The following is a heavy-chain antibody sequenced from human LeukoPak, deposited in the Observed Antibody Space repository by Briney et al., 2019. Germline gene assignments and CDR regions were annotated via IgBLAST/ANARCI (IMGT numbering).Heavy chain of an antibody. J-gene: IGHJ4*02. Sequence: ASVKVSCKPSGYTFTSYYMHWVRQAPGQGLEWMGIINPSGGSTSYAQKFQGRVTMTRDTSTSTVYMELSSLRSEDTAVYYCASEFPHRLELAYFDYWGQGTLVTVSS. CDR1: GYTFTSYY. V-gene: IGHV1-46*01. CDR2: INPSGGST. CDR3: ASEFPHRLELAYFDY. D-gene: IGHD1-7*01.